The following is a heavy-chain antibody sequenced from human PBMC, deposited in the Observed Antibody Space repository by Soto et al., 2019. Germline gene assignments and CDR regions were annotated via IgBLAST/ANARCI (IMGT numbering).Heavy chain of an antibody. CDR1: GFIFSTYG. V-gene: IGHV3-30*03. CDR3: ARSIGGSSYYPPDY. D-gene: IGHD2-15*01. CDR2: MANDGSYQ. Sequence: QVQLVESGGGVVQPGGSLRLSCATSGFIFSTYGMQWVRQSPGEGLEWVAVMANDGSYQYYADSVKGRFTISRDNSKNTVYLLMDSLRREDTAVYYCARSIGGSSYYPPDYWGQGTLVTVSS. J-gene: IGHJ4*02.